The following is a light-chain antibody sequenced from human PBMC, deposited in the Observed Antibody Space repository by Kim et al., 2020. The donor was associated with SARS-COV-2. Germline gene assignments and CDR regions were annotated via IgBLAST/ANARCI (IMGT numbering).Light chain of an antibody. V-gene: IGLV3-21*04. J-gene: IGLJ1*01. CDR2: SDS. Sequence: PGKTARITGGGSNMESKSVHWYQQKPDQAPVLVIYSDSDRPSGTPERISGSKFGNTATLTISRVEAGDAADYYCQVWDSSIDHYVFGTGTKVTVL. CDR1: NMESKS. CDR3: QVWDSSIDHYV.